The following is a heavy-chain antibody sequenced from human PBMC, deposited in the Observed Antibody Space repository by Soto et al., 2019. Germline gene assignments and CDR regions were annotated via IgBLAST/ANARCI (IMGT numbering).Heavy chain of an antibody. CDR2: ISGSDGST. D-gene: IGHD2-15*01. CDR1: GFTFSSYA. CDR3: AKPESEVVAAIDY. V-gene: IGHV3-23*01. Sequence: GGSLRLSCAASGFTFSSYAMSWVRQAPGKGLEWVSAISGSDGSTYYADSVKGRFTISRDNSKNTQYLQMNSLRAEDTAVYYCAKPESEVVAAIDYWGQGTLVTVSS. J-gene: IGHJ4*02.